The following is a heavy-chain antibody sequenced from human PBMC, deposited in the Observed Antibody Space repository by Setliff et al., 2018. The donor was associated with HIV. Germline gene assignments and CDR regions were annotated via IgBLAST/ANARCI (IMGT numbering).Heavy chain of an antibody. CDR3: AKERQRNAIDI. CDR2: VWHDGNNK. Sequence: GGSLRFSCAASGFPFISYGMNWVRQAPGKGLEWVAVVWHDGNNKFYADSVKGRFIISRDNSKNTLYLQMNSLRVEDTAVYYCAKERQRNAIDIWGQGTMVTVSS. CDR1: GFPFISYG. V-gene: IGHV3-33*06. J-gene: IGHJ3*02.